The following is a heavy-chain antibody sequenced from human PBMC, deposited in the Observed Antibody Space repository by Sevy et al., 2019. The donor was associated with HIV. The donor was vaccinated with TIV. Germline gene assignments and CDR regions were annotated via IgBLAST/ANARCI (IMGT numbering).Heavy chain of an antibody. CDR1: GYTLTELS. CDR3: ATGGNLDYYDSSPPAY. D-gene: IGHD3-22*01. J-gene: IGHJ4*02. V-gene: IGHV1-24*01. CDR2: FDPEDRET. Sequence: ASVKVSCKVSGYTLTELSMHWVRQAPGKGLEWMGGFDPEDRETIYAQKFQGRVTMTEDTSTDTAYMELSSLRSEDTAVYYCATGGNLDYYDSSPPAYWGQGTLVTVSS.